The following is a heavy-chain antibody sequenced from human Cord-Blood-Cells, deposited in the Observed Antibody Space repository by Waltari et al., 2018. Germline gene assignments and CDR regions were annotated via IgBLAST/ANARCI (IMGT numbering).Heavy chain of an antibody. D-gene: IGHD2-15*01. J-gene: IGHJ5*02. Sequence: QLQLQESGPGLVKPSETLSLTCTVSGGSISSSSYYWGWIRQPPGKGLEWIGSIYYSGSTYYNPSLKSRVTISVDTSKNQFSLKLSSVTAADTAVYYCARRAWEVVVAATSHWFDPWGQGTLVTVSS. CDR1: GGSISSSSYY. CDR2: IYYSGST. CDR3: ARRAWEVVVAATSHWFDP. V-gene: IGHV4-39*01.